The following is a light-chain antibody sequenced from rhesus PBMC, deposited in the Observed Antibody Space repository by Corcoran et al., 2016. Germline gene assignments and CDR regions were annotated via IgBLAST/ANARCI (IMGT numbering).Light chain of an antibody. Sequence: DIQMTQSPSSLSASVGDRVTITCRASQGISNWLAWYQQKPGRAPKILIYRASNLETGVPSRVSGSGSGTDFPLTISSLQPEDISTYYCQHHDNSPFTFGPGTKLAIQ. CDR3: QHHDNSPFT. CDR2: RAS. J-gene: IGKJ3*01. CDR1: QGISNW. V-gene: IGKV1-69*01.